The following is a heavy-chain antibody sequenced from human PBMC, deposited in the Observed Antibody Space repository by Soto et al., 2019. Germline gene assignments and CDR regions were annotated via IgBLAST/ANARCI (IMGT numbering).Heavy chain of an antibody. Sequence: PGGSLRLSCAASGFTFRNYGMHWVRQAPGKGLEWVAVIWYDGSNQYYIDSVKGRFTISRDNSKNTLYLQMNSLSAEDTAMYYCARVIGLSGSSGEREYYLDYWGQGTPVTVSS. D-gene: IGHD5-12*01. CDR3: ARVIGLSGSSGEREYYLDY. V-gene: IGHV3-33*01. CDR2: IWYDGSNQ. CDR1: GFTFRNYG. J-gene: IGHJ4*02.